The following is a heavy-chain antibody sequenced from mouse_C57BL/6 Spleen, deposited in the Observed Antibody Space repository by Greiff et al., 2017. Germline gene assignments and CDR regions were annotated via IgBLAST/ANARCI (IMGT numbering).Heavy chain of an antibody. D-gene: IGHD3-2*02. J-gene: IGHJ3*01. V-gene: IGHV1-39*01. CDR3: ARLGDSSGWFAY. CDR2: INPNYGTT. CDR1: GYSFTDYN. Sequence: EVKLVESGPELVKPGASVKISCKASGYSFTDYNMNWVKQSNGKSLEWIGVINPNYGTTSYNQKFKGKATLTGDQSSSTAYMQLNSLTSEDSAVYYCARLGDSSGWFAYWGQGTLVTVSA.